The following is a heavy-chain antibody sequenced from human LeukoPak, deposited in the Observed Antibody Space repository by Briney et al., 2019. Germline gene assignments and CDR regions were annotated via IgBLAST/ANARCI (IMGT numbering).Heavy chain of an antibody. CDR1: GGSISSYY. V-gene: IGHV4-4*07. CDR3: ARTRVGQLVIDY. J-gene: IGHJ4*02. D-gene: IGHD6-6*01. CDR2: IYTSGST. Sequence: SETLSLTCTVSGGSISSYYWSWIRQPAGKGLEWIGRIYTSGSTNCNPSLKSRVTMSVDTSKNQFSPKLSSVTAADTAVYYCARTRVGQLVIDYWGQGTLVTVSS.